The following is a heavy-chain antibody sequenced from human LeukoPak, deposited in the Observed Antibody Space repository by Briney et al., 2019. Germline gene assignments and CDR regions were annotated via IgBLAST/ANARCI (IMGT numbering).Heavy chain of an antibody. Sequence: PGGSLRLSCTAFGFTFNNYIMHWVRQAPGKGLEWVAVISYDGSNKYYADSVKGRFTISRDTSKNTLDLQMNSLRVADTALYYCASLPMERLPHNGFDIWGQGTMVTVSS. J-gene: IGHJ3*02. CDR1: GFTFNNYI. D-gene: IGHD1-26*01. V-gene: IGHV3-30*03. CDR3: ASLPMERLPHNGFDI. CDR2: ISYDGSNK.